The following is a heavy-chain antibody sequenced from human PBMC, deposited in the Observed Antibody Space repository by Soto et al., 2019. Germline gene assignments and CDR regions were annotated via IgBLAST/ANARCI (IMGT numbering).Heavy chain of an antibody. V-gene: IGHV4-30-4*08. CDR1: GGSISSGDYY. J-gene: IGHJ6*02. CDR2: ITYRAST. D-gene: IGHD5-12*01. CDR3: ARGTRGATINHYYYGMDV. Sequence: SETLSLTCTVSGGSISSGDYYWSWIRQSPGKGLEWIGYITYRASTNYNPSIQSLATIAVDTSKNQFSLKLISVTAADTAVFYCARGTRGATINHYYYGMDVWGQGTTVTV.